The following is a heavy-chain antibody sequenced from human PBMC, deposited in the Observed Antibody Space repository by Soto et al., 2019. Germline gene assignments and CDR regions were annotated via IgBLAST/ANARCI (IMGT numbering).Heavy chain of an antibody. CDR3: ARDALPVDTAMVRGNWFDP. D-gene: IGHD5-18*01. J-gene: IGHJ5*02. V-gene: IGHV3-33*01. Sequence: GGSLRLSCAASGFTFSSYGMHWVRQAPGKGLEWVAVIWYDGSNKYYADSVKGRFTISRDNSKNTLYLQMNSLRAEDTAVYYCARDALPVDTAMVRGNWFDPWGQGTLVTVSS. CDR1: GFTFSSYG. CDR2: IWYDGSNK.